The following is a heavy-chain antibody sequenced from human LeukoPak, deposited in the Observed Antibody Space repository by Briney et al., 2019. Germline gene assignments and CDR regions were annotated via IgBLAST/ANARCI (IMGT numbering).Heavy chain of an antibody. CDR1: GFTFSSYW. D-gene: IGHD3-16*01. V-gene: IGHV3-7*01. J-gene: IGHJ4*02. CDR3: ARDPSLLSILGPLKYYFDY. Sequence: PGGSLRLSCAASGFTFSSYWMSWVRQAPGKGLEWVANIKQDGSEKYYVDSVKGRFTISRDNAKNSLYLQMNSLRAEDTAVYYCARDPSLLSILGPLKYYFDYWGQGTLVTVSS. CDR2: IKQDGSEK.